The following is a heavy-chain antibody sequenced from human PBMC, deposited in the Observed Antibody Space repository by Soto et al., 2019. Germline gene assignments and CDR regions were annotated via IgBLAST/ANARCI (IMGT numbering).Heavy chain of an antibody. CDR1: GFTFSSYG. Sequence: QVPLVESGGGVVQPWRPRRVSCAASGFTFSSYGMHLVRQAPGKWLEWVGVIWYDGSNKYYANSVKGRFTITRTNSKNTMYLQMNSLRAEATAVYYYDRDAADIVATLIDYWGQGTLVTVSS. D-gene: IGHD5-12*01. J-gene: IGHJ4*02. CDR3: DRDAADIVATLIDY. CDR2: IWYDGSNK. V-gene: IGHV3-33*01.